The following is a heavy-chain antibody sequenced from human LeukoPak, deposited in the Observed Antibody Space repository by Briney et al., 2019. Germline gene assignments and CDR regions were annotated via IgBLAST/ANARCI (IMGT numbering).Heavy chain of an antibody. CDR3: AKDEDGAGSYYDC. Sequence: PGGSLILSCAASGFTFDDYAMHWVRQAPGKGLEWVSGISWNSGSIGYADSVKGRFTISRDNAKNSLYLQMNSLRAEDTALYYCAKDEDGAGSYYDCWGQGTLVTVSS. CDR2: ISWNSGSI. J-gene: IGHJ4*02. CDR1: GFTFDDYA. D-gene: IGHD3-10*01. V-gene: IGHV3-9*01.